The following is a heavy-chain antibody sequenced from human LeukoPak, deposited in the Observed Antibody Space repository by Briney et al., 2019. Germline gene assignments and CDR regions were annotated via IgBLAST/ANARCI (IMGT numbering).Heavy chain of an antibody. D-gene: IGHD3-16*01. Sequence: GRSLRLSCAASGFTFSSYAMHWVRQAPGKGLEWVAVISYDGSNKYYADSVKGRFTISRDNSKNTLHLQMNSLRAEDTAVYYCAREGDLGFFDYWGQGTLVTVSS. CDR3: AREGDLGFFDY. CDR2: ISYDGSNK. CDR1: GFTFSSYA. V-gene: IGHV3-30-3*01. J-gene: IGHJ4*02.